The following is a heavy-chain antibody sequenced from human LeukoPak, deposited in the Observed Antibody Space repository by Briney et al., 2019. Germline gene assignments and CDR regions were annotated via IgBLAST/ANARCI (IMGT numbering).Heavy chain of an antibody. CDR2: INHSGST. Sequence: SETLSLTCAVYGGSFSGYYWSWIRQPPGKGLEWIGEINHSGSTNYNPSLNSRLSISVDTSKSQFSLKLNSVTAADTAVYYCARVTSSEFFDFWGQGTLVTVSS. CDR3: ARVTSSEFFDF. D-gene: IGHD1-14*01. V-gene: IGHV4-34*09. J-gene: IGHJ4*02. CDR1: GGSFSGYY.